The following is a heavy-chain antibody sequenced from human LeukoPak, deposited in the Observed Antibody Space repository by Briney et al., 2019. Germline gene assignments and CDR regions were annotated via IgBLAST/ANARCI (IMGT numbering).Heavy chain of an antibody. D-gene: IGHD3-10*01. V-gene: IGHV3-23*01. J-gene: IGHJ5*02. CDR1: GFTFSIYA. Sequence: GGSLRLSCAASGFTFSIYAMSWVRQAPGKGLEWVSAISGSGGATYYADSVKGRFTISRDNSKNTLYLQMNSLRAEDTAVYYCAKFYLGYGSGSYWTSWGQGTLVTVSS. CDR3: AKFYLGYGSGSYWTS. CDR2: ISGSGGAT.